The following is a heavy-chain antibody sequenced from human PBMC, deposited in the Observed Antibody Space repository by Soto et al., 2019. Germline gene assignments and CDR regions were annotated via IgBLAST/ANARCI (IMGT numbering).Heavy chain of an antibody. CDR2: IYYSGST. D-gene: IGHD6-13*01. Sequence: QVQLQESGPGLVKPSQTLSLTCTVSGGSISSGGYYWSWIRQHPGKGLEWIGYIYYSGSTYYNPSLKSRVTISVDTSKNQFSLKLSSVTAADTAVYYCARLASSSWSLDYYYYYMDVWGKGTTVTVSS. V-gene: IGHV4-31*03. J-gene: IGHJ6*03. CDR3: ARLASSSWSLDYYYYYMDV. CDR1: GGSISSGGYY.